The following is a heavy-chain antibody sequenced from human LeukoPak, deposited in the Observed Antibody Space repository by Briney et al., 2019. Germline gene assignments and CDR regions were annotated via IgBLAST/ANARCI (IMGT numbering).Heavy chain of an antibody. J-gene: IGHJ4*02. CDR2: IGTTDSTI. Sequence: PGGSLKLSCAASGFTYSSYSMSWVRQTPGKGLELIAYIGTTDSTIYHADSVKGRFTISRDTAKNSLDLQMNSLRAEDTAVYFCARVDLSGFDYWGQGTLVTVSS. V-gene: IGHV3-48*04. CDR1: GFTYSSYS. D-gene: IGHD3-9*01. CDR3: ARVDLSGFDY.